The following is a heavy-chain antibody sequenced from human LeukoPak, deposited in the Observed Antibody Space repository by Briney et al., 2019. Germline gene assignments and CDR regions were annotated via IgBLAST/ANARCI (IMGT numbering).Heavy chain of an antibody. D-gene: IGHD3/OR15-3a*01. V-gene: IGHV3-21*01. CDR1: GFTFSSYS. Sequence: PGGSLRLSCAASGFTFSSYSMNWVRQAPGKGLEWVSSISSSSSYIYYADSVKGRFTISRDNAKNSLYLQMNSLRAEDTAVYYCAREPGTDYRKYYFDYWGQGTLVTASS. J-gene: IGHJ4*02. CDR3: AREPGTDYRKYYFDY. CDR2: ISSSSSYI.